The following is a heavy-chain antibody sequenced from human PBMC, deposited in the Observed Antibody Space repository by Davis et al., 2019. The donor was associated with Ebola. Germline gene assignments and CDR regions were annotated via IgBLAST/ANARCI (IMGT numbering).Heavy chain of an antibody. V-gene: IGHV3-21*01. Sequence: PGGSLRLSCSASGFTFSTFGMFWVRQAPGKGLEWVSSITSDSGRTSYAESVKGRFTISRDNAKNSLYLQMNSLRAEDTALYYCARGWLRGGLDVWGEGTTVTVSS. J-gene: IGHJ6*04. CDR2: ITSDSGRT. CDR1: GFTFSTFG. D-gene: IGHD5-18*01. CDR3: ARGWLRGGLDV.